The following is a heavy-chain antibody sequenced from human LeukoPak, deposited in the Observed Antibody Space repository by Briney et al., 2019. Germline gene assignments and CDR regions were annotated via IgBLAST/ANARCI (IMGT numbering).Heavy chain of an antibody. V-gene: IGHV4-38-2*02. J-gene: IGHJ4*02. CDR3: ARHGRLRWNKPYYFDY. Sequence: SETLSLTCTVSGYSISSGYYWGWIRQPPGKGLEWIGRIYHSGSTYYNPSLKSRVTISVDTSKNQFSLKLSSVTAADTAVYYCARHGRLRWNKPYYFDYWGQGTLVTVSS. CDR1: GYSISSGYY. D-gene: IGHD4-23*01. CDR2: IYHSGST.